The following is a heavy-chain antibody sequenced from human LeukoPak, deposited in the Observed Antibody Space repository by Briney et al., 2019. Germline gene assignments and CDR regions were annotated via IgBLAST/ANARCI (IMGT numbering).Heavy chain of an antibody. CDR1: GFTFYSYA. J-gene: IGHJ4*02. D-gene: IGHD6-13*01. V-gene: IGHV3-23*01. Sequence: GGSLRLSCAASGFTFYSYAMSWVRQAPGKGLEWGSAISGSGGSTYYADSVKGRFTISRDNSKNTLYLQMNSLRAEDTAVYYCAKRETIAAAGSSDYWGQGTLVTVSS. CDR3: AKRETIAAAGSSDY. CDR2: ISGSGGST.